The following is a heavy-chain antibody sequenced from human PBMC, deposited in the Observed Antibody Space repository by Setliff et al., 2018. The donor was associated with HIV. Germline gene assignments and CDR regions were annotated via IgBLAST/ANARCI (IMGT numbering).Heavy chain of an antibody. D-gene: IGHD2-15*01. J-gene: IGHJ6*03. CDR2: VYSSGGT. V-gene: IGHV4-61*10. CDR3: ARNPCSGGSCYRPPDYNYYYMDV. CDR1: GGSISSGSYY. Sequence: KPSETLSLTCTVSGGSISSGSYYWSWIRQPAGKGLEWIGRVYSSGGTNYNPSLKSRVTITVDTSKNQFSLKLSSVTAADTAVYYCARNPCSGGSCYRPPDYNYYYMDVWGKGTTVTVSS.